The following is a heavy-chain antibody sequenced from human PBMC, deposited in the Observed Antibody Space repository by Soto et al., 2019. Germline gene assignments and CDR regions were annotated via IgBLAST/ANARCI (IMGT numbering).Heavy chain of an antibody. Sequence: ASVKVSCKASGYTFTGYYMHWVRQAPGQGLEWMGWINPNSGGTNYAQKFQGWVTMTRDTSISTAYMELSRLRSDDTAVYYCARVKNSAVAGTNWLDPWGQGTLVTVSS. CDR1: GYTFTGYY. J-gene: IGHJ5*02. CDR3: ARVKNSAVAGTNWLDP. V-gene: IGHV1-2*04. CDR2: INPNSGGT. D-gene: IGHD6-19*01.